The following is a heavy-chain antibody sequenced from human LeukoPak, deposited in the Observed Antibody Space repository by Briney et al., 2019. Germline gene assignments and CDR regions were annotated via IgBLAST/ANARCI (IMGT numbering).Heavy chain of an antibody. J-gene: IGHJ4*02. D-gene: IGHD6-19*01. Sequence: ASVKVSCKASGGTFISYAISWVRQAPGQGLEWMGWMNPNSGNTGYAQKFQGRVTMTRNTSISTAYTELSSLRSEDTAVYYCARVLHPPDSSGWYPYYFDYWGQGTLVTVSS. CDR3: ARVLHPPDSSGWYPYYFDY. CDR1: GGTFISYA. CDR2: MNPNSGNT. V-gene: IGHV1-8*02.